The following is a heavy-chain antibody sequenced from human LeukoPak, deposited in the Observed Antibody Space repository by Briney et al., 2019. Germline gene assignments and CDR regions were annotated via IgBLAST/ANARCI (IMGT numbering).Heavy chain of an antibody. Sequence: PGGSLRLSCAASRFTFSNYWMHWVRQTPGKGLVWVSHINSYGSITDYADSVKGRFTISRDTAKNTLYLQMNSLRAEDTAVYYCVRGNYFDYWGQGTLVTVSS. V-gene: IGHV3-74*01. CDR3: VRGNYFDY. CDR2: INSYGSIT. CDR1: RFTFSNYW. J-gene: IGHJ4*02.